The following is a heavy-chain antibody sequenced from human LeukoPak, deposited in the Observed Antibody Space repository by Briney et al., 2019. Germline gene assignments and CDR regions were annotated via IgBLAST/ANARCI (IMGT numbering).Heavy chain of an antibody. V-gene: IGHV1-69*13. CDR1: GYTFTDYY. Sequence: GASVKVSFKASGYTFTDYYMHWVRQAPGQGLEWMGGIIPIFGTANYAQKFQGRVTITADEFTSTAYMELSSLRSEDTAVYYCACGYSSSWYSLYLIPQILYYFDYWGQGTLVTVSS. CDR3: ACGYSSSWYSLYLIPQILYYFDY. J-gene: IGHJ4*02. CDR2: IIPIFGTA. D-gene: IGHD6-13*01.